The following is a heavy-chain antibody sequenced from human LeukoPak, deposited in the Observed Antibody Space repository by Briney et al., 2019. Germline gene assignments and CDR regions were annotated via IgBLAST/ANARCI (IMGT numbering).Heavy chain of an antibody. Sequence: ASVKVSCKASGYTFTSYYMHWVRQAPGQGLEWMGWINPNSGGTNYAQKFQGRVTMTRDTSISTAYMELSRLRSDDTAVYYCARGSYVEGVLRFLEWLLFDYWGQGTLVTVSS. CDR3: ARGSYVEGVLRFLEWLLFDY. J-gene: IGHJ4*02. CDR1: GYTFTSYY. V-gene: IGHV1-2*02. D-gene: IGHD3-3*01. CDR2: INPNSGGT.